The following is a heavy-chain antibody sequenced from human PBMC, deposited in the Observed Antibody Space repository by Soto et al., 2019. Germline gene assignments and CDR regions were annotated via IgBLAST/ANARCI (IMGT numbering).Heavy chain of an antibody. CDR2: MISIFGPG. CDR3: AGDPYCTKGVCNSP. CDR1: GDTFSSYA. V-gene: IGHV1-69*01. D-gene: IGHD2-8*01. J-gene: IGHJ5*02. Sequence: QVQLVQSGAEVKKPGSSVKVSCKASGDTFSSYAMSWVRQAPGQGLEWMGGMISIFGPGNYAQEFQGRVTITADESTSTAYMELRRLRCEDTAVYYCAGDPYCTKGVCNSPWGQGTLVPVSS.